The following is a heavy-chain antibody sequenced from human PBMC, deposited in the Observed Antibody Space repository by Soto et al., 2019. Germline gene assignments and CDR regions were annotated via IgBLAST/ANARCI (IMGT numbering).Heavy chain of an antibody. V-gene: IGHV4-31*01. CDR2: IYYSGST. D-gene: IGHD3-9*01. CDR1: GGSISSGGYY. J-gene: IGHJ4*02. Sequence: QVQLQESGPGLVKPSQTLSLTCTVSGGSISSGGYYWSWIRQHPGKGLEWIGHIYYSGSTYYNPSLKILVTISVDTSKNQFSLKLSSVTAAATAVYYCARGRYFDWLSPFDYWGQGTLVTVSS. CDR3: ARGRYFDWLSPFDY.